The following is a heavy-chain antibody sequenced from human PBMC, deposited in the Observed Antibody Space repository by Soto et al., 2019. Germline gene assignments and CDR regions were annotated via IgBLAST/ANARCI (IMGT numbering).Heavy chain of an antibody. Sequence: AVTMSVNYTISNAAIGIPAYNRSWARQPTGKGLEWIGYTYYSGSTYYPPSLTSRVSISLDTSKNQFSLKLNSVTAADTAVYYCARVLLVSVALYNFAYSAQGTLVTVS. V-gene: IGHV4-30-4*01. J-gene: IGHJ4*02. CDR1: NAAIGIPAYN. CDR3: ARVLLVSVALYNFAY. D-gene: IGHD2-2*01. CDR2: TYYSGST.